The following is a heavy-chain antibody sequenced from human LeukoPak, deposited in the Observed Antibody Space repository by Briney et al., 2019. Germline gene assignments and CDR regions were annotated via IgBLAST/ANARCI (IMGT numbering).Heavy chain of an antibody. CDR1: GGSISSGGYY. Sequence: PSETLSLTCAVSGGSISSGGYYWGWIRQPPGKGLEWIGSIYYSGSTYYNPSLKSRVTISVDTSKNQFSLKLSSVTAADTAVYYCASRSGYDLDYWGQGTLVTVSS. CDR3: ASRSGYDLDY. V-gene: IGHV4-39*07. D-gene: IGHD5-12*01. CDR2: IYYSGST. J-gene: IGHJ4*02.